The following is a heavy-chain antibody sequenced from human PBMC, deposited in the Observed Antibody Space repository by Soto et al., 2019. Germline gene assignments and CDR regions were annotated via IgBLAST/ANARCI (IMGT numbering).Heavy chain of an antibody. CDR3: ARVPPPMDVMIVGDEAFDI. V-gene: IGHV4-30-4*01. CDR1: GGSISSGDYY. J-gene: IGHJ3*02. CDR2: IYYSGST. Sequence: PSETLSLTCTVSGGSISSGDYYWSWIRQPPGKGLEWIGYIYYSGSTYYNPSLKSRVTISVDTSKNQFSLKLSSVTAADTAVYYCARVPPPMDVMIVGDEAFDIWGQGTMVTVSS. D-gene: IGHD3-22*01.